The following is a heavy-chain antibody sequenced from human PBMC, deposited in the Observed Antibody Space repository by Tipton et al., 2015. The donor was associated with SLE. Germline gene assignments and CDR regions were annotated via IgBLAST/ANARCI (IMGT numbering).Heavy chain of an antibody. CDR1: GGSISSYY. CDR2: INHSGST. J-gene: IGHJ4*02. V-gene: IGHV4-34*01. D-gene: IGHD3-22*01. Sequence: TLSLTCTVSGGSISSYYWNWIRQPPGKGLEGIGEINHSGSTNYNPSLKSRVTISVDTSKNQFSLKLSSVTAADTAVYYCARAQEDSSGYYYGFDYWGQGTLVTVSP. CDR3: ARAQEDSSGYYYGFDY.